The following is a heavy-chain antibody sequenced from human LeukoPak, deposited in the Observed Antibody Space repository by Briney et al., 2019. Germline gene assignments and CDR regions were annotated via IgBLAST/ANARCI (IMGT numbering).Heavy chain of an antibody. CDR3: ARGVLAYCGGDCHELDY. CDR2: IFYSGST. CDR1: GGSLRSYY. D-gene: IGHD2-21*02. J-gene: IGHJ4*02. V-gene: IGHV4-59*01. Sequence: PSETLSLTCTVSGGSLRSYYWNWIRQSPGQGLEWIGYIFYSGSTNYNPSLKSRVTISVDTSKNQFSLKLSSVTAADTAVYYCARGVLAYCGGDCHELDYWGQGTLVTVSS.